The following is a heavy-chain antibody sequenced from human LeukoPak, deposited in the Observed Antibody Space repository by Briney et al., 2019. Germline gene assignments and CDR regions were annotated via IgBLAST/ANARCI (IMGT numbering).Heavy chain of an antibody. Sequence: ASVKVSCKASGYNFLNYYMHWVRQAPGQGLEWVGIINPSGGSTSYAQKFQGRLTLTRDTSISTAYMEVSRLKSDDTAVYYCTRTNGGYEYNWGQGTRVIVSS. V-gene: IGHV1-46*01. CDR3: TRTNGGYEYN. CDR2: INPSGGST. D-gene: IGHD5-12*01. CDR1: GYNFLNYY. J-gene: IGHJ4*02.